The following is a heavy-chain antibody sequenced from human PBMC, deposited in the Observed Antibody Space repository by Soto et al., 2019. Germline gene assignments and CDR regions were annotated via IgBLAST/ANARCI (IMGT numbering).Heavy chain of an antibody. D-gene: IGHD1-1*01. Sequence: GGSLRLSCAASGFTFNTSGVHWVRQAPGKGLEWVALMSSDGKTKFYGDSVKGRFTISRDNPKNTLYLQMNSLRPEDTAVYYCAKVITNDISYWYGMDVWGQGTTVTVSS. CDR1: GFTFNTSG. CDR2: MSSDGKTK. J-gene: IGHJ6*02. CDR3: AKVITNDISYWYGMDV. V-gene: IGHV3-30*18.